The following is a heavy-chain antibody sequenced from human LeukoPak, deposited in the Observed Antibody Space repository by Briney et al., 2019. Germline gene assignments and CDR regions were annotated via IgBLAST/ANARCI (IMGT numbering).Heavy chain of an antibody. V-gene: IGHV3-53*05. CDR3: TRIHRATLNYFDS. CDR2: IYTGGST. Sequence: AGPLRLSCAGSGFTVSSDYMSWVRQAPGKGLEWVSIIYTGGSTYYADSVKGRFTISRDNSKNKLFLQMNSLSTEDTAVYYCTRIHRATLNYFDSWGQGTLVTVSS. CDR1: GFTVSSDY. J-gene: IGHJ4*02.